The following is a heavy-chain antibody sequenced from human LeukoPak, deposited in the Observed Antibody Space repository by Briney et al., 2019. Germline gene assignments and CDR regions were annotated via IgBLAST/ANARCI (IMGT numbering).Heavy chain of an antibody. J-gene: IGHJ4*02. V-gene: IGHV1-3*01. CDR3: ARGDRITIFGVVNL. CDR2: INAGNGNT. D-gene: IGHD3-3*01. CDR1: GYTFTSYG. Sequence: ASVKVSCKASGYTFTSYGITWVRQAPGQRLEWMGWINAGNGNTKYSQKFQGRVTITRDTSASTAYMGLSSLRSEDTAVYYCARGDRITIFGVVNLWGQGTLVTVSS.